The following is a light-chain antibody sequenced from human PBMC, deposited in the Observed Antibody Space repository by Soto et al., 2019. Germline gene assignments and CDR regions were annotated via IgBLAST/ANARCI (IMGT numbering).Light chain of an antibody. J-gene: IGKJ4*01. CDR2: GAS. CDR1: QSINNN. V-gene: IGKV3-15*01. CDR3: QQYNNWPLT. Sequence: EIVMTQSPATLSVSPGERATLSCRASQSINNNLAWYQQKPGQGPRLLIYGASSRATGIPARFSGSGSGTGFTPTISSLQSEDFAIYYCQQYNNWPLTFGGGTKVEIK.